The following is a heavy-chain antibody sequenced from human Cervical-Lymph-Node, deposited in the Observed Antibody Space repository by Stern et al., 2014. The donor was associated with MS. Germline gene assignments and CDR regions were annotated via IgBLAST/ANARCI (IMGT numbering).Heavy chain of an antibody. CDR3: AHSPPSDDDAFDI. V-gene: IGHV2-5*02. D-gene: IGHD2-21*02. J-gene: IGHJ3*02. CDR1: GFSLSTTGVG. Sequence: QVNLRESGPTLVNPTQTLTLTCAFSGFSLSTTGVGVGRLRQPPGQALEWLVHIYWDADKRYSPSLKSGLPITKDTSKSQVDLTLTNVDPVDTATYYCAHSPPSDDDAFDIWGQGTMVTISS. CDR2: IYWDADK.